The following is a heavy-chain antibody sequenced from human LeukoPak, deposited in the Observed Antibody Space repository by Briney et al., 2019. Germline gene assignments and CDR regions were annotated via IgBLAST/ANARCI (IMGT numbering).Heavy chain of an antibody. J-gene: IGHJ6*03. V-gene: IGHV3-30*02. CDR1: GFTFNSYG. D-gene: IGHD1-26*01. CDR3: AKGSGWEASYFYYYMDV. CDR2: IRYDGSSK. Sequence: YPGGSLRLSCAASGFTFNSYGIHWVRQAPGKGLEWVAFIRYDGSSKYYVDSVKGRFTISRDNSKNTLYLQMNSLRAEDTAVYFCAKGSGWEASYFYYYMDVWGKGTTVTISS.